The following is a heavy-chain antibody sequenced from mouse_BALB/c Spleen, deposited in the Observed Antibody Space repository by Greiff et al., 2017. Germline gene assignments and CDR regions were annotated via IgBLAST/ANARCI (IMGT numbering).Heavy chain of an antibody. Sequence: EVQLVESGGGLVKPGGSLKLSCAASGFTFSSYAMSWVRQSPEKRLEWVAEISSGGSYTYYPDTVTGRFTISRDNAKNTLYLEMSSLRSEDTAMYYCARRAMMAWFAYWGQGTLVTVSA. J-gene: IGHJ3*01. D-gene: IGHD2-3*01. CDR2: ISSGGSYT. CDR1: GFTFSSYA. CDR3: ARRAMMAWFAY. V-gene: IGHV5-9-4*01.